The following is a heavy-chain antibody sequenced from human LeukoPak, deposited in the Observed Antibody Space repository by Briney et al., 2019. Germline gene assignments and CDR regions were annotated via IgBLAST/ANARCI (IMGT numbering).Heavy chain of an antibody. J-gene: IGHJ4*02. Sequence: SVKVSCKASGGTFSSYAISWVRQAPGQGLEWLGGIIPIFGTANYAQKFQGRVTITADESTSTAYMELSSLRSEDTAVYYCASSPGGYCSSTSCYRFAYYFDYWGQGTLVTVSS. CDR1: GGTFSSYA. CDR3: ASSPGGYCSSTSCYRFAYYFDY. CDR2: IIPIFGTA. D-gene: IGHD2-2*01. V-gene: IGHV1-69*13.